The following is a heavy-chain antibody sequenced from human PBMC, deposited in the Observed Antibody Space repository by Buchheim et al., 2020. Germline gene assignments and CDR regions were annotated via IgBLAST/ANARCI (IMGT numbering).Heavy chain of an antibody. V-gene: IGHV3-23*01. CDR1: GFTFSSYA. D-gene: IGHD3-22*01. Sequence: EVQLLESGGGLVQPGGSLRLSCAASGFTFSSYAMSWVRQAPGKGLEWVSAISGSGGSTYYADSVKGRFTISRDHSKNTLYLQMNSLRAEDTAVYYCAKLYYYDSSGSPAYNWFDPWGQGTL. CDR3: AKLYYYDSSGSPAYNWFDP. J-gene: IGHJ5*02. CDR2: ISGSGGST.